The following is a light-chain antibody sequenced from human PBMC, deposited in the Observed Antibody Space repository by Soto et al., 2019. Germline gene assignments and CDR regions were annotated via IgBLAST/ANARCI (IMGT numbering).Light chain of an antibody. J-gene: IGLJ1*01. Sequence: QSALTQPASVSGSPGQSITISCTGTSSDAGDYKYVSWYQQHPGKAPKLMIYEVSNRPSGVSNRFSGSKSGNTASLTISGLQAEDEADYYCNSYTSSSTVFGTGTKLTVL. CDR1: SSDAGDYKY. V-gene: IGLV2-14*01. CDR3: NSYTSSSTV. CDR2: EVS.